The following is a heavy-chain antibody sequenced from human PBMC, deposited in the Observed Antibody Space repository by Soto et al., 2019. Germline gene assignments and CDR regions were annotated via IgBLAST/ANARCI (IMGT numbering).Heavy chain of an antibody. CDR2: IYYSGST. J-gene: IGHJ6*02. V-gene: IGHV4-31*03. Sequence: TLSLTCTVSGGSISSGGYYWSWIRQHPGKGLEWIGYIYYSGSTYYNPSLKSRVTISVDTSKNQFSLKLSSVTAADTAVYYCPPAYYDSSGDAYTPHYYYGMDVWGPXTTVTVSS. CDR3: PPAYYDSSGDAYTPHYYYGMDV. D-gene: IGHD3-22*01. CDR1: GGSISSGGYY.